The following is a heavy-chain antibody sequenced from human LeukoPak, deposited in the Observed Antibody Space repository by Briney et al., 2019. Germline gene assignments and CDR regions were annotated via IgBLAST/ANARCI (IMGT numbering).Heavy chain of an antibody. CDR1: GFSVSSNY. CDR2: ISGSGGST. V-gene: IGHV3-23*01. D-gene: IGHD6-13*01. CDR3: AKGLRRGSAGTFDY. Sequence: AGGSLRLSCAASGFSVSSNYMNWVRQAPGKGLEWVSAISGSGGSTYYADSVKGRFTISRDNSKNTLYLQMNSLRAEDTAVYYCAKGLRRGSAGTFDYWGQGTLVTVSS. J-gene: IGHJ4*02.